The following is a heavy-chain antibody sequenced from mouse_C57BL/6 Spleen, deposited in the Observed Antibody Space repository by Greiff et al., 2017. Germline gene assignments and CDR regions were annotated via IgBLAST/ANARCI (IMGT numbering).Heavy chain of an antibody. Sequence: EVQLQQSGPELVKPGASVKISCKASGYSFTDYNMNWVKQSNGKSLEWIGVINPNYGTTSYNQKFKGKATLTVDKSSSTAYMQLNSLTSEDSAVYYCARGCYYAYDAGRFDYWGQGTTLTVSS. CDR1: GYSFTDYN. V-gene: IGHV1-39*01. CDR2: INPNYGTT. J-gene: IGHJ2*01. CDR3: ARGCYYAYDAGRFDY. D-gene: IGHD2-2*01.